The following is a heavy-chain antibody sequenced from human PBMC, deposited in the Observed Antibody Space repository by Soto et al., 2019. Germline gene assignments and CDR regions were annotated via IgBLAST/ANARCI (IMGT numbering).Heavy chain of an antibody. J-gene: IGHJ4*02. Sequence: SETLTLPCAVSGYSITTNGYYWGWIRQPPGKGLQWIGDVYWTGSTFSHPSLTSRVFISVDTSKNEFSLRLTSVTAADTAVYYCARSHYTYGLLIDYWGPGTLVTVSS. CDR3: ARSHYTYGLLIDY. CDR2: VYWTGST. CDR1: GYSITTNGYY. V-gene: IGHV4-39*01. D-gene: IGHD2-8*01.